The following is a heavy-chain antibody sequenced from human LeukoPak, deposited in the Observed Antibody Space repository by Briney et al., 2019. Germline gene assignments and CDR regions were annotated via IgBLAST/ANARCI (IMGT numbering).Heavy chain of an antibody. CDR3: ARGYCSSTSCSPLDY. CDR2: IIPIFGTA. V-gene: IGHV1-69*01. J-gene: IGHJ4*02. D-gene: IGHD2-2*01. CDR1: GGTFSSYA. Sequence: SVKVSCKASGGTFSSYAISWVRQAPGQGLEWMGGIIPIFGTANYAQKFQGRVTITADESTSTAYMELSSLRSEDTAVYYCARGYCSSTSCSPLDYWGQGTLVTVSS.